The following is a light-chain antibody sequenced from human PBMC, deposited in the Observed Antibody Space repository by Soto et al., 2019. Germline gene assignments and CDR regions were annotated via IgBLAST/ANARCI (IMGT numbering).Light chain of an antibody. CDR1: QSLLHSDGKTH. CDR2: EVS. CDR3: MQSVQLPRT. J-gene: IGKJ3*01. Sequence: DIVMTQTPLSLSVTPGQAASISCKSSQSLLHSDGKTHLYWYLQKAGQPPKLLSYEVSNRFSGVPDRFSGSGSGTDFTLKISRVEAEDVGVYYCMQSVQLPRTFGPGTKVDIK. V-gene: IGKV2D-29*01.